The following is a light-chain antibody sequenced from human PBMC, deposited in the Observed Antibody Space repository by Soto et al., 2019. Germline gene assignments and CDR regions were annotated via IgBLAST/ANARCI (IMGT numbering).Light chain of an antibody. CDR3: QQYVTGS. Sequence: EIVLTQSPGTLSLSPGERATLSCRASQSVSSSYLAWYQQKPGQAPRLLIYDASSRATGIPDRFSGSGSGTDFTLTISRLEPEDVAVYYCQQYVTGSFGQGTKLEIK. V-gene: IGKV3-20*01. CDR1: QSVSSSY. J-gene: IGKJ2*01. CDR2: DAS.